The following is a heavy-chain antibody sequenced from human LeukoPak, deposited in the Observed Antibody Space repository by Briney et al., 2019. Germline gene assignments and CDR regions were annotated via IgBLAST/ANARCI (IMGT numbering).Heavy chain of an antibody. V-gene: IGHV4-39*01. Sequence: SETLSLTCTVSGGSISSYYWSWIRQPPGKGLEWIGSIYYSGNTYYNSSLKSRVTIAVDTSKNQFSLKVSSVTATDTAVYYCARLNWFDPWGQGTLVTVSS. CDR1: GGSISSYY. CDR3: ARLNWFDP. CDR2: IYYSGNT. J-gene: IGHJ5*02.